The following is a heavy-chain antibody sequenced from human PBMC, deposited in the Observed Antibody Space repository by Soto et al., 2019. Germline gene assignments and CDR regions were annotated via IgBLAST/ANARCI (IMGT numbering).Heavy chain of an antibody. J-gene: IGHJ5*02. CDR3: ATDSGSGSYHNLFDP. Sequence: EVQLVQSGAEVKKPGATVKISCKVSGYTFTDYYMHWVQQAPGEGLEWMGLVDPEDGETIYAEKFQGRVTITADTSTETAYMELRSLRSEDTAVYYCATDSGSGSYHNLFDPWGQGTLVTVSS. CDR2: VDPEDGET. V-gene: IGHV1-69-2*01. D-gene: IGHD3-10*01. CDR1: GYTFTDYY.